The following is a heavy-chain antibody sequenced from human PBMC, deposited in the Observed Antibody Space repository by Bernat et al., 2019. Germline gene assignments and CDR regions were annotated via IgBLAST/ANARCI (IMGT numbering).Heavy chain of an antibody. CDR2: ISYDGSNK. D-gene: IGHD2-2*01. J-gene: IGHJ4*02. CDR1: GFTFSSYA. V-gene: IGHV3-30*04. CDR3: AREVVVPAAMRASPGFDY. Sequence: QVQLVESGGGVVQPGRSLRLSCAASGFTFSSYAMHWVRQAPGKGLEWVAVISYDGSNKYYADSVKGRFTISRDNSKNTLYLQMNSLRAEDTAVYYCAREVVVPAAMRASPGFDYWGQGTLVTVSS.